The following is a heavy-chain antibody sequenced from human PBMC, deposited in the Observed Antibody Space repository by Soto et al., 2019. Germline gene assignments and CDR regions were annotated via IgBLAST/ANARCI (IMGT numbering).Heavy chain of an antibody. D-gene: IGHD3-16*01. Sequence: ASVKVSCKASGYTFTSYGISWVRQAPGQGLEWMGWINPNSGGTNYAQKFQGWVTVTRDTSISTAYMELSRLRSDDTAVYYCARAMDYDYVWGSPRYWFDPWGQGTLVTVSS. V-gene: IGHV1-2*04. CDR1: GYTFTSYG. CDR3: ARAMDYDYVWGSPRYWFDP. CDR2: INPNSGGT. J-gene: IGHJ5*02.